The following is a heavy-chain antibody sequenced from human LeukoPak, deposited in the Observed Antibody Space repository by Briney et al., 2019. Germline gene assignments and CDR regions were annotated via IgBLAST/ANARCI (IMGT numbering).Heavy chain of an antibody. CDR3: AKSKPEWEAYDY. V-gene: IGHV3-21*01. Sequence: GGSLRLSCAASGFTFSSYSMNWVRQAPGKGLEWVSSISSSSSYIYYADSVKGRFTISRDNAKNSLYLQMNSLRAEDTAVYYCAKSKPEWEAYDYWGQGTLVTVSS. CDR1: GFTFSSYS. J-gene: IGHJ4*02. CDR2: ISSSSSYI. D-gene: IGHD1-26*01.